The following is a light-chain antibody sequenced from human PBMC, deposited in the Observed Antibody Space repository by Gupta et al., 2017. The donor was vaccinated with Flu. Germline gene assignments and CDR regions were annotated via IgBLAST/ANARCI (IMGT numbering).Light chain of an antibody. CDR3: QQYNRWPPWT. J-gene: IGKJ1*01. CDR2: GAS. CDR1: QSISTM. V-gene: IGKV3-15*01. Sequence: EIVMTQSPVTLSVSPGERANISCRASQSISTMLAWYQQKPGQAPRFLIYGASTRATGVPARFSGSGSGTEFTLTISSRQSEDFAVYYCQQYNRWPPWTFGQGTKVEIK.